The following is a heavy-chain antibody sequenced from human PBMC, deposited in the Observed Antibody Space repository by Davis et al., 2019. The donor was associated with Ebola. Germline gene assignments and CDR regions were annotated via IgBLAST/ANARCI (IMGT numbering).Heavy chain of an antibody. CDR3: ARDSYGSGIGYMDV. CDR2: ISYDGSNK. V-gene: IGHV3-30-3*01. D-gene: IGHD3-10*01. CDR1: GFTFSSYA. J-gene: IGHJ6*02. Sequence: PGGSLRLSCAASGFTFSSYAMHWVRQAPGKGLEWVAVISYDGSNKYYADSVKGRFTISRDNSKNTLYLQMNSLRAEDTAVYYCARDSYGSGIGYMDVWGQGTTVTVSS.